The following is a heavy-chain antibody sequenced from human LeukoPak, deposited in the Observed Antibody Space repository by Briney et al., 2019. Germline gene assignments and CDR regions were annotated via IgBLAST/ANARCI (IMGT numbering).Heavy chain of an antibody. V-gene: IGHV3-74*01. D-gene: IGHD3-10*01. Sequence: PGGSLRLSCAASGFTFSSYWMHWVRQAPGKGLVWVSRINSDGSSTSYADSVKGRFTISRDNAKNTLYLQMNSLRAEDTAVYYCASSLITMVRGVIIWTDDYWGQGTLVTVSS. CDR2: INSDGSST. J-gene: IGHJ4*02. CDR1: GFTFSSYW. CDR3: ASSLITMVRGVIIWTDDY.